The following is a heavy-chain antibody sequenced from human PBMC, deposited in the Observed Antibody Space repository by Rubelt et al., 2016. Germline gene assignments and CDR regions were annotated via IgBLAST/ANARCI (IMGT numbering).Heavy chain of an antibody. J-gene: IGHJ4*02. CDR3: ARNGGDS. CDR2: IHYDGSNK. CDR1: GFTFSIHG. V-gene: IGHV3-33*01. Sequence: QVQLVESGGGVVQPGRSLRLSCAASGFTFSIHGMHWVRQAPGKGLEWLALIHYDGSNKFYADSVKGRFTISRDNSKNTLYLQMNSLRAEDTAVYFCARNGGDSWGQGTLVTVSS.